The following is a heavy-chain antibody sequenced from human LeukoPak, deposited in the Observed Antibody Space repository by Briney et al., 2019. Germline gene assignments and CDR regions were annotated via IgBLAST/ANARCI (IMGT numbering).Heavy chain of an antibody. CDR2: IWYGGSNK. V-gene: IGHV3-33*01. CDR1: GFTFSSYG. CDR3: ARDSAYGDYLGAFDI. J-gene: IGHJ3*02. D-gene: IGHD4-17*01. Sequence: GGSLRLSCAASGFTFSSYGMHWVRQAPGKGLEWVAVIWYGGSNKYYADSVKGRFTISRDNSKNTLYLQMNSLRAEDTAVYYCARDSAYGDYLGAFDIWGQGTMVTVSS.